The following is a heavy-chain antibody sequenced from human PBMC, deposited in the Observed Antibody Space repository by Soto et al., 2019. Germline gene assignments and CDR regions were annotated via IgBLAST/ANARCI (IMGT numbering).Heavy chain of an antibody. J-gene: IGHJ6*03. CDR1: GDSITSSSYY. V-gene: IGHV4-39*01. Sequence: SETLSLTCSVSGDSITSSSYYWGWIRQPPGKGLEWIASIYDSGSTYSGSTYYNPSLKSRVTISVDTPKNQFSLKLSSVIASDTAVYYCTRAWGFYYYYMDVWGKGTTVTVSS. CDR3: TRAWGFYYYYMDV. D-gene: IGHD1-26*01. CDR2: IYDSGSTYSGST.